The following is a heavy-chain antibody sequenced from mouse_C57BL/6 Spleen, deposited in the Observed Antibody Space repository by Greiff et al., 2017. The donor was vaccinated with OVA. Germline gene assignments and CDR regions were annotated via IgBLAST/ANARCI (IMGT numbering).Heavy chain of an antibody. V-gene: IGHV1-53*01. J-gene: IGHJ4*01. CDR2: INPSNGGT. CDR1: GYTFTSYW. CDR3: ARSDSSYAMDY. Sequence: QVHVKQSGTELVKPGASVKLSCKASGYTFTSYWMHWVKQRPGQGLEWIGNINPSNGGTNYNEKFKSKATLTVDKSSSTAYMQLSSLTSEDSAVYYCARSDSSYAMDYWGQGTSVTVSS.